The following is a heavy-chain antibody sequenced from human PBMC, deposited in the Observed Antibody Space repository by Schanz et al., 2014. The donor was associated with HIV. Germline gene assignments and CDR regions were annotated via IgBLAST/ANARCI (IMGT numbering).Heavy chain of an antibody. CDR1: GFTFSSYG. CDR2: IWYDGSNK. CDR3: AKDRNYYDDRYLGKGNYYYYYGMDV. V-gene: IGHV3-30*18. Sequence: VQLVESGGGVVRPGKSLRLSCEASGFTFSSYGMHWVRQAPGKGLEWVAVIWYDGSNKYYADSVKGRLTISRDNSKNTLYLQMKSLRREDTAVYYCAKDRNYYDDRYLGKGNYYYYYGMDVWGQGTTVTVSS. D-gene: IGHD3-16*01. J-gene: IGHJ6*02.